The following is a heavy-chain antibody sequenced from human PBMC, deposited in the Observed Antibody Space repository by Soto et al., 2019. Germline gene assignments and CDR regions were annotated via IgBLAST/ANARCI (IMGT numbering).Heavy chain of an antibody. V-gene: IGHV3-74*01. CDR1: GFTFSTYW. CDR2: INPDGSST. Sequence: GGSLRLSCAASGFTFSTYWMNWVRQAPGKGLVWVSRINPDGSSTDYADSVEGRFTISRDNAKNTLYLQMNSLRAEDTAVYYCARSNWFETWGQGTLVSVSS. CDR3: ARSNWFET. J-gene: IGHJ5*02.